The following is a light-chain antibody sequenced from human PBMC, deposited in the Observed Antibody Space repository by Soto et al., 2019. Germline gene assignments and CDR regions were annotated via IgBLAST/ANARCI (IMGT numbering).Light chain of an antibody. CDR1: QSVSDN. CDR2: GTS. CDR3: QQYNSDPPWT. V-gene: IGKV3-15*01. Sequence: EIVMTQSPAALSVSPGERATLSCRASQSVSDNLAWYQQKPGQAPRLLIFGTSTRATGIPARFSGSGSGTEFTLTISSLQSEDFAVYYCQQYNSDPPWTFGQGTKVEIK. J-gene: IGKJ1*01.